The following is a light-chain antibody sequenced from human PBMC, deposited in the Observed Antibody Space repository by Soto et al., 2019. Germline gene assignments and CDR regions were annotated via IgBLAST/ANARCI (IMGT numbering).Light chain of an antibody. CDR2: SNN. V-gene: IGLV1-44*01. J-gene: IGLJ2*01. Sequence: QSALTQPPSASGTPGQRVTISCSGSSSNIGSNTVNWYQQLPGTAPKLLIYSNNQRPSGVPDRFSVSKSGTSASLAISGLQSEGEADYYCAAWDDSLAHVVFGGGTKLTVL. CDR1: SSNIGSNT. CDR3: AAWDDSLAHVV.